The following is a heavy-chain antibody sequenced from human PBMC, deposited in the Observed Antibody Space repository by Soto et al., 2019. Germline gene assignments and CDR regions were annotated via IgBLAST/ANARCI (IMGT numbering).Heavy chain of an antibody. D-gene: IGHD6-6*01. CDR2: TYYRSKWYN. J-gene: IGHJ6*03. CDR3: ARVDLAARPGYYYYYMDV. V-gene: IGHV6-1*01. Sequence: SQTLSLTCAISGDSVSSNSAAWNWIRQSPSRGLEWLGRTYYRSKWYNDYAVSVKSRITINPDTSKNQFSLQLNSVTPEDTAVYYCARVDLAARPGYYYYYMDVWGKGTTVTVSS. CDR1: GDSVSSNSAA.